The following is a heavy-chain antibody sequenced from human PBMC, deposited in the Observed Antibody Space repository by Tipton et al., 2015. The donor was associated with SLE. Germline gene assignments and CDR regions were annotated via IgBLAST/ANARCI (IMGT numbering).Heavy chain of an antibody. V-gene: IGHV1-18*01. D-gene: IGHD6-13*01. CDR3: ARVGSAAAVFNYFYYMDV. CDR1: GYTFTSYG. CDR2: IRAYNGNT. Sequence: QVQLVQSGAEVKKPGASVKVSCQASGYTFTSYGISWVRQAPGQGLEWMGWIRAYNGNTNYAPKLQGRVTMTTDTSTSTADMELRSLRSDDTAVDYCARVGSAAAVFNYFYYMDVWGKGTTGTVSS. J-gene: IGHJ6*03.